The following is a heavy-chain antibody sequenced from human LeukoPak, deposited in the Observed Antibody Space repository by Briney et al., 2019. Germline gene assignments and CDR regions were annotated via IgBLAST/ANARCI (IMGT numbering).Heavy chain of an antibody. J-gene: IGHJ5*02. V-gene: IGHV1-2*02. Sequence: ASVKVSCKASGYTFTGYYMHWVRQAPGQGLEWMGWINPNSGGTNYAQKFQGRVTITRDTSISTAYMELSRLRSDGTAVYYCARDLGYCGSTSCYPWFDPWGQGTLVTVSS. D-gene: IGHD2-2*01. CDR2: INPNSGGT. CDR1: GYTFTGYY. CDR3: ARDLGYCGSTSCYPWFDP.